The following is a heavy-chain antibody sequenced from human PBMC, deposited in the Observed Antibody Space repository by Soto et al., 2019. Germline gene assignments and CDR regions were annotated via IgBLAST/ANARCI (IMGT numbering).Heavy chain of an antibody. CDR3: ARVGYGAYVGWWAFDV. CDR1: GGAXTIHA. D-gene: IGHD4-17*01. V-gene: IGHV1-69*01. CDR2: ISPIFCTA. J-gene: IGHJ3*01. Sequence: KVSFKASGGAXTIHAMGGVRKAPRQGIEWMGGISPIFCTANYAKKFQVRVTITAYESTITAYIDLSSLISEDTDVYYFARVGYGAYVGWWAFDVCGQGTMVTVS.